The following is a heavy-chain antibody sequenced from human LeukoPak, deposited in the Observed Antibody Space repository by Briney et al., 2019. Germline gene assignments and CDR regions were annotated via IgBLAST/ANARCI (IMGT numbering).Heavy chain of an antibody. J-gene: IGHJ3*02. V-gene: IGHV3-13*04. CDR2: IGTAGDT. CDR3: ARAEAYYGSGSCTTGLTGAFDI. CDR1: GFTFSSYD. Sequence: PGGSLRLSCAASGFTFSSYDMHWVRQATGKGLEWVSAIGTAGDTYYPGSVKGRFTISRENAKNSLYLQMNSLRAGDTAVYYCARAEAYYGSGSCTTGLTGAFDIWGQGTMVTVSS. D-gene: IGHD3-10*01.